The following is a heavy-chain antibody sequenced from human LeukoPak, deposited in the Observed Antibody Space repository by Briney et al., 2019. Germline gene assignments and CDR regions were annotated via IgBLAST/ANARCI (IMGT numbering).Heavy chain of an antibody. V-gene: IGHV3-48*03. J-gene: IGHJ4*02. CDR3: ARSTVTNYFDY. CDR2: ISPSGSSI. Sequence: PGGSLRLSCAASGFTFNDYEMNCVRQAPGKGLEWISYISPSGSSIYYADSVQGRFTISRDNAKNSQYLQVNSLRAEDAAVYYCARSTVTNYFDYWGQGTLVTVSS. D-gene: IGHD4-17*01. CDR1: GFTFNDYE.